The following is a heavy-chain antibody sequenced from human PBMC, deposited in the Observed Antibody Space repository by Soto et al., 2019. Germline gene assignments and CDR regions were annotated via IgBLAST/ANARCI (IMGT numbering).Heavy chain of an antibody. Sequence: QLQLQESGPGLVKPSETLSLTCTVSGGSISSSSYYWGWIRQPPGKGLEWIGSIYYSGSTYYNPSHKSRVTISVETSKNQFSLKLSSVTAADTAVYYCARLSPSRYCSGGSCYFYYFDYWGQGTLVTVSS. J-gene: IGHJ4*02. CDR2: IYYSGST. CDR1: GGSISSSSYY. CDR3: ARLSPSRYCSGGSCYFYYFDY. D-gene: IGHD2-15*01. V-gene: IGHV4-39*01.